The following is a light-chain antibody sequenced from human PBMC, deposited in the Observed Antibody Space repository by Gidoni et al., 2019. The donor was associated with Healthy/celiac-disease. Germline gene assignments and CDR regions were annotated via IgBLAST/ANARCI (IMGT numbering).Light chain of an antibody. J-gene: IGKJ4*01. V-gene: IGKV4-1*01. CDR1: KSVLYSSNNKNY. CDR3: QQYYSTPLT. Sequence: IVITQSPYSLAVSLGERATINCKSSKSVLYSSNNKNYLAWYQQKPGQPPKLLIYWASTRESGVPDRFSGSGSGTDFTLTISSLQAEDVAVYYCQQYYSTPLTFGGGTKVEIK. CDR2: WAS.